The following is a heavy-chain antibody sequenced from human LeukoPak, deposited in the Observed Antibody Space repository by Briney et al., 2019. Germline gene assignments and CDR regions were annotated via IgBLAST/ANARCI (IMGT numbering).Heavy chain of an antibody. V-gene: IGHV4-4*02. CDR3: ASLTTAVNHPSAEYFQH. Sequence: SETLSLTCAVSGGSISSSNWWSWVRQPPGKGLEWIGEIYHSGSTNYNPSLKSRVTISVDKSKNQFSLKLSSVTAADTAVYYCASLTTAVNHPSAEYFQHWGQGTLVTVSS. CDR1: GGSISSSNW. CDR2: IYHSGST. D-gene: IGHD4-23*01. J-gene: IGHJ1*01.